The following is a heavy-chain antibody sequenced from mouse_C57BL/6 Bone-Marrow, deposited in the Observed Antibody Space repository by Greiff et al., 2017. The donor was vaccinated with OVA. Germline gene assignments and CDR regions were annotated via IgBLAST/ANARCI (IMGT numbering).Heavy chain of an antibody. CDR3: AKKGNYGGYFDV. CDR2: IWRGGST. D-gene: IGHD2-1*01. V-gene: IGHV2-5*01. J-gene: IGHJ1*03. Sequence: QVQLQESGPGLVQPSQSLSITCTVSGFSLTSYGVHWVRQSPGKGLEWLGVIWRGGSTDYNAAFMSRLSITKDNSKTQVFFKMNRLQADDTAIYYCAKKGNYGGYFDVWGTGTTVTVSS. CDR1: GFSLTSYG.